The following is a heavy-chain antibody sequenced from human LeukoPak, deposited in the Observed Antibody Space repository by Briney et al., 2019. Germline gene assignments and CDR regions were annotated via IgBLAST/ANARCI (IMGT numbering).Heavy chain of an antibody. J-gene: IGHJ4*02. Sequence: GASVKVSCKASGGTFSSYAISWVRQAPGQGLEWMGRIIPILGIANYAQKFQGRVTITADKSTSTAYMELSSLRSEDTAVYYCARERVSGSSWLDYWGQGTLVTVSS. CDR3: ARERVSGSSWLDY. V-gene: IGHV1-69*04. CDR1: GGTFSSYA. CDR2: IIPILGIA. D-gene: IGHD6-13*01.